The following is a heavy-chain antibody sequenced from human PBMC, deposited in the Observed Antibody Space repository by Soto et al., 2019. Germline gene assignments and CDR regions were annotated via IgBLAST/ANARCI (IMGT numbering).Heavy chain of an antibody. CDR3: ARDPRTARASAMDV. Sequence: GGSLRLSCAGSGFIFSNFGMHWVRQAPGKGLEWVAGVWYDGSNGVSAESVKGRFTISRDNSKNTLYLQMTSLRAEDTAVYYCARDPRTARASAMDVWGQGTTVTV. V-gene: IGHV3-33*01. CDR2: VWYDGSNG. J-gene: IGHJ6*02. D-gene: IGHD6-6*01. CDR1: GFIFSNFG.